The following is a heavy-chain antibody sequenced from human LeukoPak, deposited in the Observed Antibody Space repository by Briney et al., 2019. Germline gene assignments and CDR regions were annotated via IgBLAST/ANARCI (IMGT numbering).Heavy chain of an antibody. Sequence: GGSLRLSCAASGFTFSNAWMSWVRQAPGKGLEWVGRIKSKTDGGTTDYAAPVKGRFTISRDDSKNTLYLQMNSLKTEDTAVYYCTTDPPHYYGSGAFDYWGQGTLVTVSS. V-gene: IGHV3-15*01. CDR2: IKSKTDGGTT. D-gene: IGHD3-10*01. CDR1: GFTFSNAW. J-gene: IGHJ4*02. CDR3: TTDPPHYYGSGAFDY.